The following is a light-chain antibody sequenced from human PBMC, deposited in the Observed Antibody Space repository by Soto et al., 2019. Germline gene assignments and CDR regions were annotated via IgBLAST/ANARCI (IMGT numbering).Light chain of an antibody. V-gene: IGKV1-6*01. CDR1: QGIRND. CDR3: LQDYNFPRT. Sequence: IRVNKSAFSLSASTGERVTITCRASQGIRNDLGWYQQKPGKAPKLLIYAASSLQSGVPSRFSGSGSGTDFTLTISSLQPEDFATYYCLQDYNFPRTFGQGTKVDI. CDR2: AAS. J-gene: IGKJ1*01.